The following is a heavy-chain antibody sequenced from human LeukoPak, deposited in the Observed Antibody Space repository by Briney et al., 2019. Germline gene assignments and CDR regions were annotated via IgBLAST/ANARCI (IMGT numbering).Heavy chain of an antibody. Sequence: GASVKVFCKASGYTFTGYYMHWARRAPGQGLEWMGWINPNSGDTNYAQKFQGRVTMTRDTSISTAYMELSRLRSDDTAVYYCARDKSGNSGWYSYFDYWGQGTLVTVSS. J-gene: IGHJ4*02. CDR3: ARDKSGNSGWYSYFDY. V-gene: IGHV1-2*02. CDR2: INPNSGDT. CDR1: GYTFTGYY. D-gene: IGHD6-19*01.